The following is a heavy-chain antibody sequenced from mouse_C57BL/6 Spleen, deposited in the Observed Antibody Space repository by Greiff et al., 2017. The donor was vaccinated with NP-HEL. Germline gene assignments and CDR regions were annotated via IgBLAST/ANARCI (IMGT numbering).Heavy chain of an antibody. CDR2: INPGSGGT. J-gene: IGHJ2*01. CDR1: GYAFTNYL. CDR3: ARWATVAYYFDY. Sequence: QVHVKQSGAELVRPGTSVKVSCKASGYAFTNYLIEWVKQRPGQGLEWIGVINPGSGGTNYNEKFKGKATLTADKSSSTAYMQLSSLTSEDSAVYFCARWATVAYYFDYWGQGTTLTVSS. V-gene: IGHV1-54*01. D-gene: IGHD1-1*01.